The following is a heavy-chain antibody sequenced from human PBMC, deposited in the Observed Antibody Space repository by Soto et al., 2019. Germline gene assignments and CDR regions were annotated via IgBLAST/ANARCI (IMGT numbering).Heavy chain of an antibody. CDR2: ISYDGSNK. V-gene: IGHV3-30-3*01. D-gene: IGHD3-22*01. CDR3: ARDGYYYDSSGLYYFDY. Sequence: GGSLRLSCAASGFTFSSYAMHWVRQAPGKGLEWVVVISYDGSNKYYADSVKGRFTISRDNSKNTLYLQMNSLRAEDTAVYYCARDGYYYDSSGLYYFDYWGQGTLVTVSS. CDR1: GFTFSSYA. J-gene: IGHJ4*02.